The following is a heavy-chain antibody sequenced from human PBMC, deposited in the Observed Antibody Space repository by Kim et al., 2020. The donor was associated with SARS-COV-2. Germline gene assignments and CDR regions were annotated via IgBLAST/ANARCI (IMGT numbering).Heavy chain of an antibody. CDR1: GFTFSSYA. V-gene: IGHV3-30-3*01. D-gene: IGHD3-16*02. Sequence: GGSLRLSCAASGFTFSSYAMHWVRQAPGKGLEWVAVISYDGSNKYYADSVKGRFTISRDNSKNTLYLQMNSLRAEDTAVYYCARGAGLRLGELSLNPFDYWGQGTLVTVSS. CDR3: ARGAGLRLGELSLNPFDY. J-gene: IGHJ4*02. CDR2: ISYDGSNK.